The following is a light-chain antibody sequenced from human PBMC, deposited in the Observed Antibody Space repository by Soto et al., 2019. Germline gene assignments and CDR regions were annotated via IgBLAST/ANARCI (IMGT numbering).Light chain of an antibody. J-gene: IGKJ1*01. V-gene: IGKV3-15*01. CDR3: QQYNHWVTWT. CDR1: RSVSSK. Sequence: EIVMTQSTATLSVSPGQRVTLSGRASRSVSSKLACYQQKPGQAPRLLIYSASNRDTGIPARFRGSGSGTEFNLTIRRLQYEYFAVYYCQQYNHWVTWTFGQGTKVDI. CDR2: SAS.